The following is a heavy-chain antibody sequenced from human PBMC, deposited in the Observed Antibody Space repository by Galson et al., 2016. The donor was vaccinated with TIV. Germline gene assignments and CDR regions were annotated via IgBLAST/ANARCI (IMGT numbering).Heavy chain of an antibody. CDR3: ASSRPELRYFDWQRPQYFDY. J-gene: IGHJ4*02. D-gene: IGHD3-9*01. CDR1: GYSFTSFW. Sequence: QSGAEVKKPGESLKISCKASGYSFTSFWIGWVRQMPGKGLEWMGVIYPGDSYTTYSPSFKGQVTISADKSSHTAYLQWSSLMASDTAMYFCASSRPELRYFDWQRPQYFDYWGQGSLVTVSS. V-gene: IGHV5-51*01. CDR2: IYPGDSYT.